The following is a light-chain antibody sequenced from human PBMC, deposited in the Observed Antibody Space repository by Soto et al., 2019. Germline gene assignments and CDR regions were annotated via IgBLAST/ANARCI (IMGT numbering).Light chain of an antibody. CDR1: QSISSSH. V-gene: IGKV3-20*01. CDR2: GAS. Sequence: EIVLTQSPGTMSLSPGERATLSCRASQSISSSHLAWYQQKPDQTPRLLIYGASNRATGIPDRFSGSGSGTDFTLTISRLEPEDFAVYYCQHYGNEGTFGPGTQEDLK. CDR3: QHYGNEGT. J-gene: IGKJ3*01.